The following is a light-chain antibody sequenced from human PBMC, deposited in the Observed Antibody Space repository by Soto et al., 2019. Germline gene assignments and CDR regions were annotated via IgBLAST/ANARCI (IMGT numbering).Light chain of an antibody. CDR2: YHN. J-gene: IGLJ2*01. V-gene: IGLV1-44*01. CDR3: QKGDDGLNVVL. Sequence: QSALTQPPSASGTPGQRVTISCSGSSSNIGSNTVSWYQHLPGTAPKLLIYYHNQRPSGVPDRFSGSKSGTSASLAISGPQFENEANYSGQKGDDGLNVVLFGGGTK. CDR1: SSNIGSNT.